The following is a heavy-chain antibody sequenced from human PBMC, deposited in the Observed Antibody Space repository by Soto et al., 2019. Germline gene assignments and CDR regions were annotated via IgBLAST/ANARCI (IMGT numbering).Heavy chain of an antibody. J-gene: IGHJ4*02. CDR1: GFSLSTSGVG. CDR3: AHRLPGDKFDY. CDR2: IYWDDDK. Sequence: QITXXESGXPXXKPTQTLTLTCTFSGFSLSTSGVGVGXIRQPPGKALEWLALIYWDDDKRYSPSLKSRLTITKDTSKNQVVLTMTNMDPVDTATYYCAHRLPGDKFDYWGQGTLVTVSS. D-gene: IGHD2-21*02. V-gene: IGHV2-5*02.